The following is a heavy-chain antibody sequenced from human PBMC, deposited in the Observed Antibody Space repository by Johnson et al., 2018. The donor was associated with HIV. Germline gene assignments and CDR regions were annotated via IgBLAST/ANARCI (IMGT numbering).Heavy chain of an antibody. D-gene: IGHD6-13*01. V-gene: IGHV3-64*07. CDR3: ARDGTSRGGAFDI. Sequence: VQLVESWGGVVQPGRSLRLSCTASGFTFSMYAMHWVRQAPGKGLEYVSAISSNGGSTYYADSVKGRFTISRDNSKNTLYLQMNSLRAEDTAVYYCARDGTSRGGAFDIWGQGTMVTVSS. J-gene: IGHJ3*02. CDR2: ISSNGGST. CDR1: GFTFSMYA.